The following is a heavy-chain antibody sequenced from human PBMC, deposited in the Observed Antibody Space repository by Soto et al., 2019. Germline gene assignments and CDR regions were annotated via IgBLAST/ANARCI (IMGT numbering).Heavy chain of an antibody. Sequence: GGSLRLSCAASGFTFSSYGMTWVRQAPGRGLEWVSFSSATGAGTYYADSVKGRFTISRDNSKNTLYLQMTSLRADDTAVYYCAKDRRAGGNYGFYSDFWGQGALVTVSS. CDR1: GFTFSSYG. CDR3: AKDRRAGGNYGFYSDF. CDR2: SSATGAGT. J-gene: IGHJ4*02. D-gene: IGHD1-7*01. V-gene: IGHV3-23*01.